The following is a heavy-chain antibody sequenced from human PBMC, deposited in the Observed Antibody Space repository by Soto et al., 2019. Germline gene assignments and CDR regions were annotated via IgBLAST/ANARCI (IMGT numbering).Heavy chain of an antibody. J-gene: IGHJ5*02. CDR2: IDPSDSYT. V-gene: IGHV5-10-1*01. CDR3: ARHPLPSPDRHCSGGSCYAGWFDP. CDR1: GYSFTSYW. Sequence: PGESLKISCKGSGYSFTSYWISWVRQMPGKGLEWMGRIDPSDSYTNYSPSFQGHVTISADKSISTAYLQWSSLKASDTAVYYCARHPLPSPDRHCSGGSCYAGWFDPWGQGTLVTVSS. D-gene: IGHD2-15*01.